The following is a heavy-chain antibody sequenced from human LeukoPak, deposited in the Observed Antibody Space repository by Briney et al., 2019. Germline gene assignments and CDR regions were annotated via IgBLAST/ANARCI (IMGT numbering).Heavy chain of an antibody. Sequence: GGSLRLSCAASRFTFSTYAMDWVRQAPGKGLEYVSAITTNGGSTYYANSVKGRFTISRDNSKNTLYLQMGSRRAEDMAVYYCARGYVLLDYWGQGTLVTVSS. CDR2: ITTNGGST. J-gene: IGHJ4*02. D-gene: IGHD2/OR15-2a*01. V-gene: IGHV3-64*01. CDR3: ARGYVLLDY. CDR1: RFTFSTYA.